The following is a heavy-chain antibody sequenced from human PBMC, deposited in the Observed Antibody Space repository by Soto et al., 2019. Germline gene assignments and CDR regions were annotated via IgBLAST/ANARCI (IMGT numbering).Heavy chain of an antibody. CDR3: ARGGRYYYYGMDV. CDR2: IWYDGSNK. V-gene: IGHV3-33*01. J-gene: IGHJ6*02. D-gene: IGHD2-15*01. Sequence: WGSLRLSCAASGFTFSSYVMHWVRQAPGKGLEWVAVIWYDGSNKYYADSVKGRFTISRDNSKNTLYLQMNSLRAEDTAVYYCARGGRYYYYGMDVWGQGTTVTV. CDR1: GFTFSSYV.